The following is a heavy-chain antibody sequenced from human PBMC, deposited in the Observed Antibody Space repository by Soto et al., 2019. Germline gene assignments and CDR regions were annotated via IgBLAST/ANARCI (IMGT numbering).Heavy chain of an antibody. D-gene: IGHD1-1*01. CDR3: VRDGTKTLRDWFDP. Sequence: PSETLSLTCTVSGASISGFYWSWIRKSAGKGLAWIGRIYATGTTDYNPSLKSRVMMSVDTSKKQFSLKLRSVTAADTAVYYCVRDGTKTLRDWFDPWGQGTLVTVS. J-gene: IGHJ5*02. CDR1: GASISGFY. V-gene: IGHV4-4*07. CDR2: IYATGTT.